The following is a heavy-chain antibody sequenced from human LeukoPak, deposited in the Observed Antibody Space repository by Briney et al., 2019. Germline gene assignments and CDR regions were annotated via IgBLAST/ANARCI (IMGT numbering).Heavy chain of an antibody. CDR2: INHSGST. CDR1: GYSISSGYH. Sequence: SETLSLTCAVSGYSISSGYHWSWTRQPPGKGLEWIGEINHSGSTNYNPSLKSRVTISVDTSKNQFSLKLSSVTAADTAVYYCARGLSYYDCWSGYPFDYWGQGTLVTVSS. CDR3: ARGLSYYDCWSGYPFDY. V-gene: IGHV4-34*01. J-gene: IGHJ4*02. D-gene: IGHD3-3*01.